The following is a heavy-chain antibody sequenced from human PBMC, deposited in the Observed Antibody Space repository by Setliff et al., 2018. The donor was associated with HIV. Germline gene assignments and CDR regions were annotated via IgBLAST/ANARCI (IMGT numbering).Heavy chain of an antibody. D-gene: IGHD3-22*01. CDR2: ISVYSGHT. CDR3: ARVPLGYDSSGFYGVIDYFQL. Sequence: ASVKVSCKASGYMFISYGISWVRQAPGPGLEWMGWISVYSGHTKYAQKFQDRVTMTTDTSTSTAYMEMRDLTSDDTAVYYCARVPLGYDSSGFYGVIDYFQLWGQGTPVTVS. V-gene: IGHV1-18*01. J-gene: IGHJ1*01. CDR1: GYMFISYG.